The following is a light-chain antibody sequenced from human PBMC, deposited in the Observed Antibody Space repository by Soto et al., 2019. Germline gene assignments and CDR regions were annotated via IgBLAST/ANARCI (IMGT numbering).Light chain of an antibody. CDR3: QQYGGSPLVT. CDR1: QRISSGY. V-gene: IGKV3-20*01. Sequence: ETVLTQSPGTLSLSPGERATLSSRASQRISSGYLAWYQQRPGQAPRLLISGASNRATGIPDRFSGSGSGIDFTLTISRLEPEDFAVYYCQQYGGSPLVTFGGGTKVEI. J-gene: IGKJ4*01. CDR2: GAS.